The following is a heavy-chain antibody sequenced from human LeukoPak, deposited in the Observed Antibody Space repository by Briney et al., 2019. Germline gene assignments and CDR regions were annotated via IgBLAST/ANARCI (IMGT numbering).Heavy chain of an antibody. CDR3: ARSREQLWSPIPPTYFDY. CDR2: ISAYNGNT. D-gene: IGHD5-18*01. CDR1: GYTFTSYD. Sequence: ASVKVSCKASGYTFTSYDISWVRQAPGQGLEWMGWISAYNGNTNYAQKLQGRVTMTTDTSTSTAHMELRSLRSDDTAVYYCARSREQLWSPIPPTYFDYWGQGTLVTVSS. V-gene: IGHV1-18*01. J-gene: IGHJ4*02.